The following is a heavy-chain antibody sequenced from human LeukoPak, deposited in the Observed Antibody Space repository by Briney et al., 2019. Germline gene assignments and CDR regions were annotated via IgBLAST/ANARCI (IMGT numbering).Heavy chain of an antibody. V-gene: IGHV3-23*01. CDR2: ISGSGGST. CDR3: ARGGYYYGSGSY. D-gene: IGHD3-10*01. J-gene: IGHJ4*02. CDR1: GFTFSSYA. Sequence: GGSLRLSCAASGFTFSSYAMSWVRQAPGKGLEWVSAISGSGGSTYYADSVKGRFTISRDNSKNTLYLQMNSLRAEDTAVYYCARGGYYYGSGSYWGQGTLVTVSS.